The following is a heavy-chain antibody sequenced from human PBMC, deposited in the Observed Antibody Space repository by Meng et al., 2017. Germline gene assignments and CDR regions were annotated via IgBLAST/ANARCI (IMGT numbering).Heavy chain of an antibody. CDR2: IIPIFGTA. V-gene: IGHV1-69*13. CDR3: ARGSRGYYYGSGSLAGLDP. CDR1: GGTFSSYA. Sequence: SVKVSCKASGGTFSSYAISWVRQAPGQGLEWMGGIIPIFGTANYAQKFQGRVTITADESTSTAYMELSSLRSEDTAVYYCARGSRGYYYGSGSLAGLDPWGQGTLVTVSS. J-gene: IGHJ5*02. D-gene: IGHD3-10*01.